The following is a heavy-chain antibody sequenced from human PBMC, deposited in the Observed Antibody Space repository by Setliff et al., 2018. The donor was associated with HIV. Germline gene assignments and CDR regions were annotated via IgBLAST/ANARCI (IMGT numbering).Heavy chain of an antibody. J-gene: IGHJ5*02. V-gene: IGHV1-8*01. CDR1: GYTFLNYD. D-gene: IGHD3-10*01. CDR2: LTPHSGDT. Sequence: ASVKVSCKASGYTFLNYDINWLRQAPGQGLEWMGRLTPHSGDTISADRFQGRLVMTTNTSTPTAFMELSSLRSDDTALYFCARGWGLWFGQLSILPLDPWGQGTLVTVSS. CDR3: ARGWGLWFGQLSILPLDP.